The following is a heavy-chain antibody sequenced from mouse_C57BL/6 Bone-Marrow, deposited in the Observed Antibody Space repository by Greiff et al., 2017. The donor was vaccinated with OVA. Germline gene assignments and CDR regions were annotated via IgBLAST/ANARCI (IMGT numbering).Heavy chain of an antibody. CDR3: TEDYEGYYAMDY. J-gene: IGHJ4*01. Sequence: VQLQQSGAELVRPGASVKLSCTASGFNIKDDYMHWVKQRPEQGLEWIGWIDPENGDTEYASKFQGKATITADTSSNTAYLQLSSLTSEDTAVYYCTEDYEGYYAMDYWGQGTSVTVSS. CDR2: IDPENGDT. V-gene: IGHV14-4*01. CDR1: GFNIKDDY. D-gene: IGHD1-1*01.